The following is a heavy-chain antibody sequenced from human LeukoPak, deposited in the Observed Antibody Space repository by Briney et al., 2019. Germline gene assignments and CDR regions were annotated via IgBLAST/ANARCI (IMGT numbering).Heavy chain of an antibody. V-gene: IGHV4-59*01. CDR3: ASGPGSRYLDY. D-gene: IGHD3-10*01. Sequence: SETLSLTCTVSGGSINTYYGSWIRQPPGKGLEWIGYIYYSGSTKYNPSLERRISISVDTSKNQFSLGLSSVTAADRAVYYCASGPGSRYLDYWGQGILVTVSS. CDR2: IYYSGST. J-gene: IGHJ4*02. CDR1: GGSINTYY.